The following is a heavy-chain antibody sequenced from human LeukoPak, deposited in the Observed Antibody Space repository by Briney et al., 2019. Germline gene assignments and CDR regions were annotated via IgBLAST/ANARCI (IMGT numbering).Heavy chain of an antibody. J-gene: IGHJ3*02. V-gene: IGHV3-30*02. CDR2: IRYDGSNK. Sequence: GGSLRLSCAASGFPFSSYGMHWVRQAPGKGLEWVAFIRYDGSNKYYADSVKGRFTISRDNSKNTLYLQMNSLRAEDTAVYYCAKAQVYSNYLGADAFDIWGQGTMVTVSS. CDR1: GFPFSSYG. CDR3: AKAQVYSNYLGADAFDI. D-gene: IGHD4-11*01.